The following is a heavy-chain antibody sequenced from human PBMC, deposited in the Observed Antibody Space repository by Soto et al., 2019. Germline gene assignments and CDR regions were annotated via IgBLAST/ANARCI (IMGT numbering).Heavy chain of an antibody. Sequence: GASVKVSCKASGCTFTSYYMHWVRQAPGQGLEWMGIINPSGGSTSYAQKFQGRVTMTRDTSTSTVYMELSSLRSEDTAVYYCARVSGDNNYYYYGMDVWGQGTTVTVSS. CDR1: GCTFTSYY. CDR2: INPSGGST. J-gene: IGHJ6*02. V-gene: IGHV1-46*01. D-gene: IGHD4-17*01. CDR3: ARVSGDNNYYYYGMDV.